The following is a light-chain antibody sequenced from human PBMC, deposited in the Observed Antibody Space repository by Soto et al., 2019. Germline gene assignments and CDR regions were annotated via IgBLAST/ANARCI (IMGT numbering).Light chain of an antibody. CDR3: QQYDKWPHT. Sequence: EIVMTQSPATLSVSPGERATLSCRASQNLRRNLAWYQQKPGQAPRLLIFYASTRATGIPARFSGSGSGTDFTLTISSLQSEDFAVYYCQQYDKWPHTFGQGTKLEIK. CDR1: QNLRRN. V-gene: IGKV3-15*01. J-gene: IGKJ2*01. CDR2: YAS.